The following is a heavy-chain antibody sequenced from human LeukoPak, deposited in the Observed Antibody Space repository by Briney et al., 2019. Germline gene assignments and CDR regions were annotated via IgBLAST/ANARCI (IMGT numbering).Heavy chain of an antibody. Sequence: ASVKVSCKASGYTFTSYDINWVRQATGQGLEWMGWMNPNSGNTGYAQKFQGRVTMTRNTSISTAYMELSSLRSEDTAVYYCARAATVTEAYYYYYYMGVWGKGTTVTVSS. CDR1: GYTFTSYD. CDR2: MNPNSGNT. J-gene: IGHJ6*03. CDR3: ARAATVTEAYYYYYYMGV. V-gene: IGHV1-8*01. D-gene: IGHD4-17*01.